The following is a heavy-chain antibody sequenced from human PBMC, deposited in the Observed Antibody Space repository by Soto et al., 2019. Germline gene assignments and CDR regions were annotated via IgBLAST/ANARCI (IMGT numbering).Heavy chain of an antibody. CDR2: IYYSGST. V-gene: IGHV4-59*12. J-gene: IGHJ3*02. D-gene: IGHD2-15*01. CDR3: ARVDIVVVVAASPNDAFDI. CDR1: GGSISSYY. Sequence: SETLSLTCTVSGGSISSYYWSWIRQPPGKGLEWIGYIYYSGSTNYNPSPNSRVTISVDTSKNQFSLKLNSVTPEDTAVYYCARVDIVVVVAASPNDAFDIWGQGTMVTVS.